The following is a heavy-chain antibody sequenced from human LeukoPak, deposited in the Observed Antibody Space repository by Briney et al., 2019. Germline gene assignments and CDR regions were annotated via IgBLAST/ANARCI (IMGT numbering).Heavy chain of an antibody. CDR3: ARDVSGSYYNFDY. CDR2: IWYDGSND. CDR1: GFTFSSYG. D-gene: IGHD1-26*01. Sequence: GGSLRLSCAASGFTFSSYGMQWVRQAPGKGLEWVAVIWYDGSNDYYADSVKGRFTISRDNSKNTLYLQMNSLKTEDTAVYYCARDVSGSYYNFDYWGQGTLVTVSS. J-gene: IGHJ4*02. V-gene: IGHV3-33*01.